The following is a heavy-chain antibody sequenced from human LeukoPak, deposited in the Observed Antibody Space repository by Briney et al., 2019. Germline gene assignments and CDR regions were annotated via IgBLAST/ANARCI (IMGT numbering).Heavy chain of an antibody. CDR2: IKQDGGEI. D-gene: IGHD1-26*01. J-gene: IGHJ4*02. V-gene: IGHV3-7*03. CDR3: ARGMEWELLL. Sequence: GGSLRLSCAVSGFTFSGFWMSWSRQAPGKGLEWVANIKQDGGEIYYVDSVKGRFTISRDNAKNSLYLQMNSLRAEDTAVYYCARGMEWELLLWGQGTLVTVSS. CDR1: GFTFSGFW.